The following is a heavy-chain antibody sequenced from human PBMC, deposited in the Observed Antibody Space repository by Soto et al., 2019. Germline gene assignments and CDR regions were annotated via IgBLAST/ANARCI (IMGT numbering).Heavy chain of an antibody. CDR1: GYPFPSSD. J-gene: IGHJ5*02. CDR2: MNPYSGNT. CDR3: ARDLGNWFDP. Sequence: ASVKVSCKASGYPFPSSDINWVRQATGQGLEWMGWMNPYSGNTGYAQKLQGRVTMTRDTSTSTAYMELSSLRSDDTAVYYCARDLGNWFDPWGQGTLVTVSS. V-gene: IGHV1-8*01. D-gene: IGHD7-27*01.